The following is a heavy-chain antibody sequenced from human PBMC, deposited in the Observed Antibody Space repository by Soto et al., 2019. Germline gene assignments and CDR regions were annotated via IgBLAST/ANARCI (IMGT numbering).Heavy chain of an antibody. CDR1: VFTFISYA. Sequence: PGWSLRLSCAASVFTFISYAMHWVRQAPGKGLEWVAVISYDGSNKYYADSVKGRFTISRDNSKNTLYLQMNSLRAEDTAVYYCLRPYYYDSSGYFDYWGQGTLVTVSS. D-gene: IGHD3-22*01. CDR2: ISYDGSNK. J-gene: IGHJ4*02. V-gene: IGHV3-30-3*01. CDR3: LRPYYYDSSGYFDY.